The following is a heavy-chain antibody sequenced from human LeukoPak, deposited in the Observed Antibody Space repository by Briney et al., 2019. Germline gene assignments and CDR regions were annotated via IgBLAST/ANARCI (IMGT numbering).Heavy chain of an antibody. D-gene: IGHD5-24*01. J-gene: IGHJ4*02. CDR1: GFTFDDYA. V-gene: IGHV3-9*01. CDR3: AKDVRRDGYNFDY. CDR2: ISWNSGSI. Sequence: GGSLRLSCAASGFTFDDYAMHWVRRAPGKGLEWVSGISWNSGSIGYADSVKGRFTISRDNAKNSLYLQMNSLRAEDTALYYCAKDVRRDGYNFDYWGQGTLVTVSS.